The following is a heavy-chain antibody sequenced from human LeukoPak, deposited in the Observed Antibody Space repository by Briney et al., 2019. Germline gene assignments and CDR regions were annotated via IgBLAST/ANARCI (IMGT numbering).Heavy chain of an antibody. D-gene: IGHD3-22*01. Sequence: ASVKVSCKVSGYTLTELSMHWVRQAPGKGLEWMGGFDPEDGETIYAQKFQGRVTMTEDTSTDTAYMELSSLRSEDTAVYYCATARQYYYDSCGPPYFDYWGQGTLVTVSS. CDR1: GYTLTELS. J-gene: IGHJ4*02. CDR3: ATARQYYYDSCGPPYFDY. CDR2: FDPEDGET. V-gene: IGHV1-24*01.